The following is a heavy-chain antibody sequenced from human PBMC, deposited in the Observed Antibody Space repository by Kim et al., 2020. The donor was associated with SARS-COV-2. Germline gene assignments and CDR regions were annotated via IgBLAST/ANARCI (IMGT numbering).Heavy chain of an antibody. CDR1: GGSISSSSYY. J-gene: IGHJ4*02. Sequence: SETLSLTCTVSGGSISSSSYYWGWIRQPPGKGLEWIGSIYYSGSTYYNPSLKSRVTISVDTSKNQFSLKLSSVTAADTAVYYCARQAIADITIFGVVWSHPFDLGGGGPRVTVSS. D-gene: IGHD3-3*01. V-gene: IGHV4-39*01. CDR3: ARQAIADITIFGVVWSHPFDL. CDR2: IYYSGST.